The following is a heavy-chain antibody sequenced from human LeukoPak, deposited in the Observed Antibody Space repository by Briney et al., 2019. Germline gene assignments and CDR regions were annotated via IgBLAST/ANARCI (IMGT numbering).Heavy chain of an antibody. V-gene: IGHV3-9*01. D-gene: IGHD6-13*01. CDR1: GFTFDDYA. J-gene: IGHJ4*02. Sequence: GGSLRLSCAASGFTFDDYAMHWVRQAPGKGLEWVSGISWNSGSIGYADSVKGRFTISRDNAKNSLYLQMNSLRAEDTAVYYCASCKTAAGTISLDYWGQGTLVTVSS. CDR2: ISWNSGSI. CDR3: ASCKTAAGTISLDY.